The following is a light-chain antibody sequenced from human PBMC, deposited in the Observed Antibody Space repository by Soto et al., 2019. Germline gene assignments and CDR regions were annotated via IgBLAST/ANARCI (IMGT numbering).Light chain of an antibody. CDR2: DAS. J-gene: IGKJ3*01. CDR1: QSIGST. V-gene: IGKV3-11*01. Sequence: EIVLTQSPDTLSLSPGERDIFSCRTSQSIGSTLAWYQHKPGQAPRLLIYDASKRATGIPARFSGSGSGTAFTLTISSLEPEDFAVYFCQQRSKWPVTFGPGTTVDIK. CDR3: QQRSKWPVT.